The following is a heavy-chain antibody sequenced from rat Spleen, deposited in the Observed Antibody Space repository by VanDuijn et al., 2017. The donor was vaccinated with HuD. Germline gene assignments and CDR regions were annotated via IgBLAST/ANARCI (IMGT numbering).Heavy chain of an antibody. CDR1: GFTFNNYW. CDR2: ITNTGGST. V-gene: IGHV5-31*01. J-gene: IGHJ2*01. CDR3: ATGPRILRLDWFVY. Sequence: EVQLVESGGGLVQPGRSLKLSCVPSGFTFNNYWMSWIRQAPGKGLEWVASITNTGGSTYYPDSVKGRFTISKDDAKSTLYLQMDSLRSEDTATYYCATGPRILRLDWFVYWGQGVMVTVSS. D-gene: IGHD1-6*01.